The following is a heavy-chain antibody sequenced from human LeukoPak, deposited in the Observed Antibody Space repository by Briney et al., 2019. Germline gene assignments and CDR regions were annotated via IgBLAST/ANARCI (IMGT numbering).Heavy chain of an antibody. CDR3: ARCLSRCNTGFDI. CDR2: IYYSGST. Sequence: PSETLSLTCSVSGASISGYYWSWIRQPPGKGLEWFGHIYYSGSTTYNPSLMSRVTISVDSSKNQFSLRLSSVTAADTAVYYCARCLSRCNTGFDIWGQGTMVTVSP. J-gene: IGHJ3*02. CDR1: GASISGYY. D-gene: IGHD2/OR15-2a*01. V-gene: IGHV4-59*01.